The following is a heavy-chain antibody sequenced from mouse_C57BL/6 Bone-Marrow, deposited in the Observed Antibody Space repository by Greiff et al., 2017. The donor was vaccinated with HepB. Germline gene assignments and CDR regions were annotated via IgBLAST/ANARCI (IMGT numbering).Heavy chain of an antibody. D-gene: IGHD1-1*01. CDR2: IYPSDSET. Sequence: QVQLKQPGAELVRPGSSVKLSCKASGYTFTSYWMDWVKQRPGQGLEWIGNIYPSDSETHYNQKFKDKATLTVDKSSSTAYMQLSSLTSEDSAVYYCARKLYYYGSRPYAMDYWGQGTSVTVSS. V-gene: IGHV1-61*01. CDR1: GYTFTSYW. CDR3: ARKLYYYGSRPYAMDY. J-gene: IGHJ4*01.